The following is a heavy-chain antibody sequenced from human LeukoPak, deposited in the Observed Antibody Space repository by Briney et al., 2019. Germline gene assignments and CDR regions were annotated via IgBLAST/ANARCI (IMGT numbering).Heavy chain of an antibody. CDR1: GFTFSSYG. V-gene: IGHV3-33*08. J-gene: IGHJ4*02. Sequence: GGSLRLSCAASGFTFSSYGMHWVRQAPGKGLEWVAVIWYDGSDKYYADSVKGRFTISRDNSKNALYLQMNSLRAEDTAVYYCARGSGGPLDYWGQGTLVTVSS. D-gene: IGHD6-25*01. CDR3: ARGSGGPLDY. CDR2: IWYDGSDK.